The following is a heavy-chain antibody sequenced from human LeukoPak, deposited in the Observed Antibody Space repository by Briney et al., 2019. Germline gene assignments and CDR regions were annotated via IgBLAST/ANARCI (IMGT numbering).Heavy chain of an antibody. Sequence: GGSLRLSCAASGFTFSSYSMNWVRQAPGKGLEWVSSISSSSYIYYADSVKGRFTISRDNAKNSLYLQMNSLRAEDTAVYYCARGRFELYGSGSYNHYYYGMDVWGQGTTVTVSS. CDR3: ARGRFELYGSGSYNHYYYGMDV. J-gene: IGHJ6*02. CDR2: ISSSSYI. D-gene: IGHD3-10*01. V-gene: IGHV3-21*01. CDR1: GFTFSSYS.